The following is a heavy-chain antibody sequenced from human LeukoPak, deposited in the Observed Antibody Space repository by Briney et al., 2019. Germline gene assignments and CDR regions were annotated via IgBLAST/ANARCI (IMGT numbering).Heavy chain of an antibody. D-gene: IGHD6-19*01. CDR3: ARGDRGSGWYYFDY. V-gene: IGHV1-8*03. J-gene: IGHJ4*02. CDR2: MNPNSGNT. CDR1: GYTFTSYD. Sequence: ASVKVSCKASGYTFTSYDINWVRQATGQGLEWMGWMNPNSGNTGYAQKFQGRVTITRNTSISTAYMELSSLRSEDTAVYYCARGDRGSGWYYFDYWGQGTLGTVSS.